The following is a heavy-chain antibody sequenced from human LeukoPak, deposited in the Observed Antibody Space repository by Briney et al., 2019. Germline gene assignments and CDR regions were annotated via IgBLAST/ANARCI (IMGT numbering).Heavy chain of an antibody. CDR2: ISYDGSKK. V-gene: IGHV3-30-3*01. Sequence: GRSLRLSCAASGFTFSSYAMHWVRQAPGKGLEWVAVISYDGSKKYYADSVKGRFTISRDNSKNTLYLQMNSLRAEDTAVYYXXXXXSAVNIAEYYFDYWGQGTLVTVSS. CDR1: GFTFSSYA. D-gene: IGHD2-15*01. J-gene: IGHJ4*02. CDR3: XXXXSAVNIAEYYFDY.